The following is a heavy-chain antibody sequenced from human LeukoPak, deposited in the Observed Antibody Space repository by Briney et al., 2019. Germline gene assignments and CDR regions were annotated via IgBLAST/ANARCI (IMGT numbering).Heavy chain of an antibody. J-gene: IGHJ6*03. Sequence: GGSLRLSCAASGFTVSSNYMSWVRQAPGKGLEWVSVIYSGGSTYYADSVKGRFTISRDNSKNTLYLQMNSLRAEDTAVYYCARIYYYDSSGYYYHYYYYMDVWGKGTTVTVSS. V-gene: IGHV3-66*02. CDR3: ARIYYYDSSGYYYHYYYYMDV. D-gene: IGHD3-22*01. CDR2: IYSGGST. CDR1: GFTVSSNY.